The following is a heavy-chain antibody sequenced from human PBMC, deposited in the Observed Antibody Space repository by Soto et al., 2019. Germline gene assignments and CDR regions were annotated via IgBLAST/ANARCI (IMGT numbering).Heavy chain of an antibody. Sequence: SETLSLTCTVSGGSISSSSYYWGWIRQPPGKGLEWIGSIYYSGSTYYNPSLKSRVTISVDTSKNQFSLKVNSVTAADTAVYYCARRAVVAVTGSLDNWLDPWGQGILVT. CDR2: IYYSGST. D-gene: IGHD2-21*01. V-gene: IGHV4-39*07. J-gene: IGHJ5*02. CDR3: ARRAVVAVTGSLDNWLDP. CDR1: GGSISSSSYY.